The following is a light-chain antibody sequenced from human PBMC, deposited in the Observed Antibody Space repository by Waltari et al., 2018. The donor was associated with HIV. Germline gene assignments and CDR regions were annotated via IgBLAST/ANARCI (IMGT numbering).Light chain of an antibody. V-gene: IGKV1-39*01. CDR2: AAS. CDR3: QQSYSSPGT. J-gene: IGKJ1*01. Sequence: DIQMTQSPSSLSASVGDRVTITCRASQSISNNLNWYQQKPGKAPNLLIYAASSLESGVPSRFSGSGSGTDFTLTISSLQYEDFATYHCQQSYSSPGTFGQGTKVEI. CDR1: QSISNN.